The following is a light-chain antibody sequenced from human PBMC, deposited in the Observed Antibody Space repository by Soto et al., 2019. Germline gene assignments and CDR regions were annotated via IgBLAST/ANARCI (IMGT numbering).Light chain of an antibody. CDR2: DTS. CDR3: QQRSNWPRT. V-gene: IGKV3-11*01. CDR1: QGIGDT. Sequence: EIVMTQSPVTLSVSPGERATLSCRASQGIGDTLAWYQHKPGQTPGLLIYDTSTRATGVPTRFSGSGSGTDFTLTTSSLEPEEFAVYYCQQRSNWPRTVGQGTKVDIK. J-gene: IGKJ1*01.